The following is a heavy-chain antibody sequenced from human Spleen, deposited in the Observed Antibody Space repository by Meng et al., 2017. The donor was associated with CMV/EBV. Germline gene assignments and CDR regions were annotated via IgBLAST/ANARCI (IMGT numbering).Heavy chain of an antibody. J-gene: IGHJ4*02. CDR1: GFTFNSYA. CDR2: ISGSGGST. V-gene: IGHV3-23*01. Sequence: GGSLRLSGTASGFTFNSYAMTWVRQAPGKGLEWVSAISGSGGSTYYADSVKGRFTISRDNSKNTLYLQMNSLRAEDTAVYYCAKGLDTIFGVVRPYFDYWGQGTLVTVSS. CDR3: AKGLDTIFGVVRPYFDY. D-gene: IGHD3-3*01.